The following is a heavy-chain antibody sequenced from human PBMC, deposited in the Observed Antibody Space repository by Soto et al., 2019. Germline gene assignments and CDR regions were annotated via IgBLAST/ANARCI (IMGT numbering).Heavy chain of an antibody. Sequence: EASVKVSCKTSGYDFTRYFIHWVRQAPGQGLEWMVKVNPTGGSPTFGQKFQGRVTVTTDTSTSTVYMELSSLRSDDTAVYYCSRDLSPYWG. CDR2: VNPTGGSP. D-gene: IGHD3-16*02. CDR1: GYDFTRYF. V-gene: IGHV1-46*03. J-gene: IGHJ4*01. CDR3: SRDLSPY.